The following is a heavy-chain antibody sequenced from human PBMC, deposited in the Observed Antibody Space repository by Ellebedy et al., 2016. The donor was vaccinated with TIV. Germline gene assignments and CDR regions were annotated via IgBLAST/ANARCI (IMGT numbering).Heavy chain of an antibody. CDR2: ISYDGSNK. Sequence: GGSLRLSCAASGFTFSSYGMHWVRQAPGKGLEWVAVISYDGSNKYYADSVKGRFTISRDNAKNTLYLQMNSLRAEDTAVYYCVRTARIADYWGQGTLVTVSS. CDR1: GFTFSSYG. J-gene: IGHJ4*02. D-gene: IGHD2-21*02. V-gene: IGHV3-30*03. CDR3: VRTARIADY.